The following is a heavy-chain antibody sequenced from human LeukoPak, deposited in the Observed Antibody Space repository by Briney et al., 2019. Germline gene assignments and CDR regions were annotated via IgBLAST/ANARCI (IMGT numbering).Heavy chain of an antibody. V-gene: IGHV4-59*01. Sequence: PSETLSLTCTVSGGSISSYYWCWIRQPPGKGLEWIGYIYYSGSTNYNPSLKSRVTISVDTSKNQFSLKLSSVTAADTAVYYCARMGGTGVHWFDPWGQGTLVTVSS. CDR2: IYYSGST. D-gene: IGHD2-8*02. CDR3: ARMGGTGVHWFDP. CDR1: GGSISSYY. J-gene: IGHJ5*02.